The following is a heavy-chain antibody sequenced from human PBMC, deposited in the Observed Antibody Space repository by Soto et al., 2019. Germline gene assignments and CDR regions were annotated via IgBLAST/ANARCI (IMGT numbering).Heavy chain of an antibody. J-gene: IGHJ4*02. CDR1: GGSISSGDYY. D-gene: IGHD2-21*01. CDR2: IYYRGRT. V-gene: IGHV4-30-4*01. Sequence: QVQLQESGPGLVKPSQTLSLTCTVSGGSISSGDYYWAWIRQPPGKGLEWIGHIYYRGRTYYNPSLKSRVTISVDTSKNQFSLNLNSVTASDTAVYFCARTDGGDYFDSWGQGTLVTVSS. CDR3: ARTDGGDYFDS.